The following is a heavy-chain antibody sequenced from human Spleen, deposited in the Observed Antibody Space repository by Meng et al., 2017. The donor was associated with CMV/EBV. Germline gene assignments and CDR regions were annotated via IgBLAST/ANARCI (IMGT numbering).Heavy chain of an antibody. J-gene: IGHJ4*02. V-gene: IGHV3-48*03. CDR2: ISSSGSTI. Sequence: GESLKISCAASGFTFSSYEMNWVRQAPGKGLEWVSYISSSGSTIYYADSVKGRFTISRDNAKNSLYLQMNSLRAEDTAVYYCAKDGWEYYYDSSGHYANWGQGTRVTVSS. CDR1: GFTFSSYE. CDR3: AKDGWEYYYDSSGHYAN. D-gene: IGHD3-22*01.